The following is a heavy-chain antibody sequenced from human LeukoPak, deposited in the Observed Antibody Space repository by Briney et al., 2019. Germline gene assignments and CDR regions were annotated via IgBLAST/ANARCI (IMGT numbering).Heavy chain of an antibody. CDR1: GFIFSNYP. Sequence: PGTSLRLSCAASGFIFSNYPIHWVRQAPGKGLEWVAVISYGGSNKYYADSVKGRFTISRDNSKDTLYLQMNSLTAEDTAVYYCARDGLEDPGLHFDYWGQGTLVTVSS. V-gene: IGHV3-30-3*01. J-gene: IGHJ4*02. CDR3: ARDGLEDPGLHFDY. D-gene: IGHD3-9*01. CDR2: ISYGGSNK.